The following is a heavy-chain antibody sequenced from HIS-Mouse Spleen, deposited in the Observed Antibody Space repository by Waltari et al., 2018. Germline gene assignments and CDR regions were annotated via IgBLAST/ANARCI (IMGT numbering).Heavy chain of an antibody. CDR2: IKQDGDEK. J-gene: IGHJ5*02. D-gene: IGHD3-3*01. V-gene: IGHV3-7*01. Sequence: EVQLVESGGGLVQPGGSLRLSCAASGFTFSSYWMSWVRQAPGKGLEWVANIKQDGDEKYYVDSVKGRITISRDNAKNSLYLQMNSLRAEDTAVYYCARKSGYYDFWSGYYNNWFDPWGQGTLVTVSS. CDR1: GFTFSSYW. CDR3: ARKSGYYDFWSGYYNNWFDP.